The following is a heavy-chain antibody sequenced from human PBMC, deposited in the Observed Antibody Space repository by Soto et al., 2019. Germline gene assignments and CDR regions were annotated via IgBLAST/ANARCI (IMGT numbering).Heavy chain of an antibody. CDR3: AKDRLGYCSGGSCYDAFDI. CDR2: ISGSGGST. Sequence: GESLKISCAASGFTFSSYAMSWVRQAPGKGLEWVSAISGSGGSTYYADSVKGRFTISRDNSKNTLYLQMNSLRAEDTAVYYCAKDRLGYCSGGSCYDAFDIWGQGTMVTVSS. CDR1: GFTFSSYA. J-gene: IGHJ3*02. V-gene: IGHV3-23*01. D-gene: IGHD2-15*01.